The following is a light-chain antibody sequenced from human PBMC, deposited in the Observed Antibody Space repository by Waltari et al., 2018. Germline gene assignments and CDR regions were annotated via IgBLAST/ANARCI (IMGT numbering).Light chain of an antibody. CDR2: EVY. Sequence: WDQQHPCKAPKLMIYEVYKRPSGVSNRFSGSKSGNTASLTISGLQAEDEADYYCCSYAGSSTFTFGGGTKLTVL. CDR3: CSYAGSSTFT. J-gene: IGLJ2*01. V-gene: IGLV2-23*02.